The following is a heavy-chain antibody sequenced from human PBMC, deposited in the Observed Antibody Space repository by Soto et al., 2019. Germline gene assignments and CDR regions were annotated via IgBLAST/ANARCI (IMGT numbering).Heavy chain of an antibody. CDR3: ERDQLYYNDISGRPLNAFDV. D-gene: IGHD3-22*01. CDR1: GFGFNGYD. CDR2: ISTAGDT. Sequence: GGSLRLSCAASGFGFNGYDMHLVRQAPGKNLEWVAAISTAGDTYYLDSVKGRFTISRDNAKNSLYLQMNSLRAEDTAVYYCERDQLYYNDISGRPLNAFDVWGQGTMVTVSS. J-gene: IGHJ3*01. V-gene: IGHV3-13*01.